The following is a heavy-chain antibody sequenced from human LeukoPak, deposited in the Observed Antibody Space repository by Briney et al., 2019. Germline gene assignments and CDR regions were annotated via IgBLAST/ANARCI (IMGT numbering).Heavy chain of an antibody. J-gene: IGHJ4*02. CDR1: GGSISSHF. V-gene: IGHV4-59*05. D-gene: IGHD1-26*01. CDR3: ARNASDSGTSYFDY. Sequence: PSETLSLTCTVSGGSISSHFWSWIRQPPGKGLEWIGSIYYSGSTSYNPSLKSRVTISVDTSKNQFSLKLGSVTAADTAVYYCARNASDSGTSYFDYWGQGTLVTVSS. CDR2: IYYSGST.